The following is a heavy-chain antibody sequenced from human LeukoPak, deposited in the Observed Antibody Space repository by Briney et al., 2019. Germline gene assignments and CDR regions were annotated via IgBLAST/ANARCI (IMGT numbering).Heavy chain of an antibody. D-gene: IGHD6-13*01. CDR3: ARVVRQQLGKGYFQH. Sequence: ASVKVSCEASGYTFTSYAMHWVRQAPGQRLEWMGWINAGNGNTKYSQKFQGRVTITRDTSASTAYMELSSLRSEDTAVYYCARVVRQQLGKGYFQHWGQGTLVTVSS. V-gene: IGHV1-3*01. CDR1: GYTFTSYA. J-gene: IGHJ1*01. CDR2: INAGNGNT.